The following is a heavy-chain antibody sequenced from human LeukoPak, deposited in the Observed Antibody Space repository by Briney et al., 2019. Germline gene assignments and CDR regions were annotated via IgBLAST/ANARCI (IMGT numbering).Heavy chain of an antibody. J-gene: IGHJ4*02. V-gene: IGHV3-30*02. CDR2: IRYDSNNR. CDR3: VKDALNMCTHTSCQTPWDY. Sequence: GGSLKLSCAASGFTFNSYGLHWVRQPPGKGLDWVAFIRYDSNNRYYADSVKGRFTISRDNSKNTLHLQMSSLRAEDTAVYYCVKDALNMCTHTSCQTPWDYWGQGTLVTVSS. CDR1: GFTFNSYG. D-gene: IGHD2-2*01.